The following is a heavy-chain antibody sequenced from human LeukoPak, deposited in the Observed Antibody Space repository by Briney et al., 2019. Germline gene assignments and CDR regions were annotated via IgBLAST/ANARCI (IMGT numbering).Heavy chain of an antibody. V-gene: IGHV4-39*01. CDR3: AGKVVVAGDYYYGMDV. D-gene: IGHD2-15*01. Sequence: SETLSLTCTVSGGSISSSSYYWGWIRQPPGKGLEWIGSIYYSGSTYYNPSLKSRVTISVDTSKNQFSLKLSSVTAADTAVYYCAGKVVVAGDYYYGMDVWGQGTTVTVSS. CDR2: IYYSGST. CDR1: GGSISSSSYY. J-gene: IGHJ6*02.